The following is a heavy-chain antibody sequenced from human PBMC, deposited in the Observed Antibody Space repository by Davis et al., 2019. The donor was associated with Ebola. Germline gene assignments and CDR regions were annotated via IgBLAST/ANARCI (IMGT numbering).Heavy chain of an antibody. CDR2: FDPEDGET. CDR1: GYTLTELS. CDR3: ATVDPTMIVVVMNGMDV. Sequence: ASVKVSCKVSGYTLTELSMHWVRQAPGKGLEWMGGFDPEDGETIYAQKFQGRVTMTEDTSTDTAYMELSSLRSEDTAVYYCATVDPTMIVVVMNGMDVWGQGTTVTVSS. J-gene: IGHJ6*02. V-gene: IGHV1-24*01. D-gene: IGHD3-22*01.